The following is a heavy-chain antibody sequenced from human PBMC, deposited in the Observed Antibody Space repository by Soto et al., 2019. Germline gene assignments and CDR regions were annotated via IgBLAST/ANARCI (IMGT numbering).Heavy chain of an antibody. D-gene: IGHD5-18*01. CDR1: GGSISSSSYY. J-gene: IGHJ6*02. Sequence: SETLSLTCTVSGGSISSSSYYWGWIRQPPGKGLEWIGSIYYSGSTYYNPSLKSRVTISVDTSKNQFSLKLSSVTAADTAVYYCARHNGRDRGGIQLWSRRLSGYYYYGMDVWGQGTTVTVSS. CDR3: ARHNGRDRGGIQLWSRRLSGYYYYGMDV. CDR2: IYYSGST. V-gene: IGHV4-39*01.